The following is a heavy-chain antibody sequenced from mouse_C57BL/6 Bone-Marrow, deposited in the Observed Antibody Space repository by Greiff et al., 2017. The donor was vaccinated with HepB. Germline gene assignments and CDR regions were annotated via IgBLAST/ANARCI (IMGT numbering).Heavy chain of an antibody. CDR3: AIRWPRPYYFDY. D-gene: IGHD2-2*01. V-gene: IGHV3-6*01. Sequence: VQLQQSGPGLVKPSQSLSLTCSVTGYSITSGYYWNWIRQFQGNKLEWMGYISYDGSNKYNPSLKNRISITRDTSKNQFFLKLNSVTTEDTATYYCAIRWPRPYYFDYWGQGTTLTVSS. CDR1: GYSITSGYY. J-gene: IGHJ2*01. CDR2: ISYDGSN.